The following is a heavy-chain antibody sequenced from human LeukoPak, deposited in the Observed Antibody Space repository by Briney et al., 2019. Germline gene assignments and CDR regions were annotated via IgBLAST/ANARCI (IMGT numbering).Heavy chain of an antibody. V-gene: IGHV3-9*01. CDR3: AKDLYYYDSSGYFRDGGAFDI. J-gene: IGHJ3*02. D-gene: IGHD3-22*01. CDR1: GFTFDDYA. Sequence: GGSLRLSCAASGFTFDDYAMHWVRQAPGKGLEWVSGISWNSGSIGYADSVKGRFTISRDNAKNSLYLQMNSLRAEDTALYYCAKDLYYYDSSGYFRDGGAFDIWGQGTMVTVSS. CDR2: ISWNSGSI.